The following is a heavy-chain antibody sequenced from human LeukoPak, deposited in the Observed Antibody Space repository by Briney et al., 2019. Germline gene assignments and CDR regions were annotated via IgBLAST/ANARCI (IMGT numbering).Heavy chain of an antibody. CDR1: GYTFTSYY. V-gene: IGHV1-46*01. CDR3: AREMSNHYDFWSGYPDAFDI. D-gene: IGHD3-3*01. J-gene: IGHJ3*02. CDR2: INPSGGST. Sequence: GASVKVSCKASGYTFTSYYMHWVRQAPGQGLEWMGIINPSGGSTSYAQKFQGRVTMTRDTSTSTVYMELSSLRSEDTAVYYCAREMSNHYDFWSGYPDAFDIWGQGTMVTVSS.